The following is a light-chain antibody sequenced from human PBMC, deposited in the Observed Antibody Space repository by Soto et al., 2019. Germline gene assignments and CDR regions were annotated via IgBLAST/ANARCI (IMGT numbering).Light chain of an antibody. CDR2: VNSDGTH. CDR3: QTWGTVTPMI. CDR1: SGHTNYA. Sequence: QPVLTQSPSASASLGASVKLTCTLDSGHTNYAIAWHQQQPKKGPRYLMKVNSDGTHIKGDGIPDRFSGSSSGAERYLTISSLQSEDEADYYCQTWGTVTPMIFGGGTKLTVL. V-gene: IGLV4-69*01. J-gene: IGLJ2*01.